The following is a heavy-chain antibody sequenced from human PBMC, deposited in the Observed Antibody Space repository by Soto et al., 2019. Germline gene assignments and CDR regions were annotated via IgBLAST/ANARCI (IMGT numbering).Heavy chain of an antibody. CDR1: GGSFSGYY. CDR2: INHSGRT. D-gene: IGHD5-18*01. V-gene: IGHV4-34*01. J-gene: IGHJ6*02. Sequence: QVQLQQWGAGLLKPSETLSLTCAVYGGSFSGYYWSWIRQPPGKGLEWIGEINHSGRTNYNPSLKSRVTTSVDTSKNQFSLTLSSVTAADTAVYYCARGALQLWTYYYGMDVWGQGTTVTVSS. CDR3: ARGALQLWTYYYGMDV.